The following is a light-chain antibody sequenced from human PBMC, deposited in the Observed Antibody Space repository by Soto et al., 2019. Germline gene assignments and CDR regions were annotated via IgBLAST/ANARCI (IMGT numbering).Light chain of an antibody. Sequence: SVLTQSPASLYLSPGDLSTLSCRASQSVPRNLAWYQQRPGQAPRLPIYDASSRATGIPDRFSGSGSGTDFILTISSLEPEDFAVNYCQQSSNWPPEITFGQGTRLEIK. CDR3: QQSSNWPPEIT. CDR1: QSVPRN. CDR2: DAS. J-gene: IGKJ5*01. V-gene: IGKV3-11*01.